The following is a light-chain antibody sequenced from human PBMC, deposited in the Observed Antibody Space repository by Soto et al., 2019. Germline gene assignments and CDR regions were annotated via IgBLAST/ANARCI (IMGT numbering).Light chain of an antibody. V-gene: IGKV3-20*01. CDR2: GAS. Sequence: EVVLTQSPGTLSLSPGERATLSCRASQSVSSNYLGWYQQKPGQAPRLLIQGASSRPSGIPDRFSGSGSGTDFALTISRLEPEDSAVHYCHQYFASPCTFGHGTKVEI. CDR1: QSVSSNY. J-gene: IGKJ1*01. CDR3: HQYFASPCT.